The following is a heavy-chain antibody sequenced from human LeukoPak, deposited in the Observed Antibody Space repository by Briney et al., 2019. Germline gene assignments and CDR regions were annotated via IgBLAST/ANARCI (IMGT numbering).Heavy chain of an antibody. J-gene: IGHJ6*02. Sequence: SETLSLTCTVSGGSISSGGYYWSWIRQHPGKGLEWIGYIYYSGSTYYNPSLKSRVTISVDTSKNQFSLKLSSVTAADTAVYYCARVLAVAGLLSYYYYGMDVWGQGTTVTVSS. CDR1: GGSISSGGYY. CDR2: IYYSGST. CDR3: ARVLAVAGLLSYYYYGMDV. D-gene: IGHD6-19*01. V-gene: IGHV4-31*03.